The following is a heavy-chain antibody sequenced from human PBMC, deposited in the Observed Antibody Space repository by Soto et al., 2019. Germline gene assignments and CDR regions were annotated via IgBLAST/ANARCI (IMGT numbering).Heavy chain of an antibody. Sequence: GVLRLSCAASGFTFSSFHMNWVRQAPGRGLEWVAYITSSSDTIYYADAVKGRFTISRDNAKNTLSLQMNSLRAEDTAVYYCAREIYDDYDSSGFDHWGQGTLVTVSS. J-gene: IGHJ4*02. V-gene: IGHV3-48*04. D-gene: IGHD3-22*01. CDR1: GFTFSSFH. CDR2: ITSSSDTI. CDR3: AREIYDDYDSSGFDH.